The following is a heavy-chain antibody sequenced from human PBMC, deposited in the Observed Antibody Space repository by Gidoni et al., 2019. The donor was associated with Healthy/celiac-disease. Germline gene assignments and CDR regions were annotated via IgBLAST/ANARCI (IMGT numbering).Heavy chain of an antibody. CDR3: ARADYSRSYGMDV. D-gene: IGHD4-4*01. J-gene: IGHJ6*02. CDR1: GGSLSSGDYY. CDR2: IYSSGST. V-gene: IGHV4-30-4*01. Sequence: QVQLQESGPGLVKPSQTLSLTCPVSGGSLSSGDYYWSWLRPPPGKGLEWIGYIYSSGSTYYNPSLKSRVTISVDTSKNQFSLKLSSVTAADTAVYYCARADYSRSYGMDVWGQGTTVTVSS.